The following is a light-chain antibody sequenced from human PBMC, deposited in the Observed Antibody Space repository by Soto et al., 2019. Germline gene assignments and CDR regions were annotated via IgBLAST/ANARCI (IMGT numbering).Light chain of an antibody. J-gene: IGKJ5*01. Sequence: EIVLTQSPVTLSLSPGERGTVSCRASQSVSSSYLGWYQQKPGQAPRLLIYGASRRATGIPDRFSGSGSGTDFTLTFSRLEPEDFAVYYCQQYGTSSSITFGQGTRLEIK. CDR1: QSVSSSY. CDR2: GAS. V-gene: IGKV3-20*01. CDR3: QQYGTSSSIT.